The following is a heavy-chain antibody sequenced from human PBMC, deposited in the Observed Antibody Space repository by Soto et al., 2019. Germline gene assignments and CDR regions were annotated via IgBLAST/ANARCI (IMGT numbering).Heavy chain of an antibody. D-gene: IGHD4-17*01. CDR1: GFTFSSYW. J-gene: IGHJ6*02. Sequence: EVQLVESGGGLVQPGGSLRLSCAASGFTFSSYWMHWVRQAPGKGLVWVSRINSDGSSTSYADSVTGRFTISRDNAKNTLYLQMNSLRAEDTAVYYCAREVVTTSYLYYYYGMDVWGQGTTVTVSS. CDR3: AREVVTTSYLYYYYGMDV. CDR2: INSDGSST. V-gene: IGHV3-74*01.